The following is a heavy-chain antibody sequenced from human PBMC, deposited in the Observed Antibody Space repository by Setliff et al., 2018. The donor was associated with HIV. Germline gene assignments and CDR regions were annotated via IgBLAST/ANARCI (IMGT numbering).Heavy chain of an antibody. D-gene: IGHD3-10*01. V-gene: IGHV1-46*01. CDR3: ATYADRESNRFDP. Sequence: ASVKVSCKASGYAFTSYYMHWVRQAPGPGLEWMGMINPSGGRTSYAQKFQGRVTMARDTSKNQFSLKLSSVTAADTAVYYCATYADRESNRFDPWGQGILVTVSS. J-gene: IGHJ5*02. CDR2: INPSGGRT. CDR1: GYAFTSYY.